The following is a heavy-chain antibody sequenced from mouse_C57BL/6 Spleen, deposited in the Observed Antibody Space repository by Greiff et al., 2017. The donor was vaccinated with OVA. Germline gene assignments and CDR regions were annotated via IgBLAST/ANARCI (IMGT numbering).Heavy chain of an antibody. CDR1: GYTFTSYW. CDR2: IHPNSGST. V-gene: IGHV1-64*01. J-gene: IGHJ1*03. Sequence: QVQLQQPGAELVKPGASVKLSCKASGYTFTSYWMHWVKPRPGQGLEWIGMIHPNSGSTNYNEKLKSKATLTVDKSSSTAYMQLSSLTSEDSAVYYCARTVVATHWYFDVWGTGTTVTVSS. D-gene: IGHD1-1*01. CDR3: ARTVVATHWYFDV.